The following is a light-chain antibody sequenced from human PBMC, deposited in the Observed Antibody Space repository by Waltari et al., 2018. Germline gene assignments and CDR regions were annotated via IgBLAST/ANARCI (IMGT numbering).Light chain of an antibody. CDR2: QDH. Sequence: SYELTQPPSVSVSPGQAARVTCSGANLGDKYVCWYQKKPGLSPTLVIYQDHKRPSGILERFSGSKSGDTATLTISGAQVIDEADYYCQAWDSNSDVVFGGGTKLTVL. CDR1: NLGDKY. J-gene: IGLJ2*01. CDR3: QAWDSNSDVV. V-gene: IGLV3-1*01.